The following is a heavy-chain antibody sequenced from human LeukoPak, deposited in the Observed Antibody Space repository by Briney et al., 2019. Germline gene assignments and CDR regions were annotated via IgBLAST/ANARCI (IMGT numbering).Heavy chain of an antibody. V-gene: IGHV1-2*02. CDR1: GYTFTGYY. J-gene: IGHJ3*02. Sequence: ASVKVSCKASGYTFTGYYMHWVRQAPGQGLEWMGWIDPNSGGTNYAQKFQGRVTMTRDTSISTAYMELSRLRSDDTAVYYCAXXXXXGXCYSGNAFDIWGQGTMVTVSS. CDR3: AXXXXXGXCYSGNAFDI. D-gene: IGHD2-15*01. CDR2: IDPNSGGT.